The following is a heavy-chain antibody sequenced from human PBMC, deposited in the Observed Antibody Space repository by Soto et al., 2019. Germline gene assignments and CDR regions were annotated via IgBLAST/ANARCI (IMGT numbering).Heavy chain of an antibody. CDR1: GFTFSSYA. CDR3: ARVGRGYDFSFDY. D-gene: IGHD5-12*01. CDR2: ISYNGSNK. J-gene: IGHJ4*02. V-gene: IGHV3-30-3*01. Sequence: GGSLRLSCAASGFTFSSYAMQWVCQAPGKGLEWVAVISYNGSNKYYADSVKGRFTISRDNSKNTLYLQMNILRAEDTAVYYCARVGRGYDFSFDYWGQGTLVTVSS.